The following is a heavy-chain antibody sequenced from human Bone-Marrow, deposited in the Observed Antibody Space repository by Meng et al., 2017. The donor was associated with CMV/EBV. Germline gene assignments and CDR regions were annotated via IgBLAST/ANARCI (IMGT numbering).Heavy chain of an antibody. D-gene: IGHD6-19*01. CDR3: SRDMSDGKPPSGWYSGFVGRGMDV. Sequence: GESLKISCAASGFTFSSYAMHWVRQAPGKGLEYVSAISSNGGSTYYADSVKGRFTISRDNSKNTLYLQMGSLRAEDMAVYYWSRDMSDGKPPSGWYSGFVGRGMDVWGQGTTVTGSS. CDR2: ISSNGGST. V-gene: IGHV3-64*02. J-gene: IGHJ6*02. CDR1: GFTFSSYA.